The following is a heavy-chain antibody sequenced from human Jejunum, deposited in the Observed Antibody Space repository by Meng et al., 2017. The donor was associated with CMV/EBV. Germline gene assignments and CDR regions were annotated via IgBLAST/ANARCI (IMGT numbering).Heavy chain of an antibody. CDR3: ARKSIDY. Sequence: LRLSCAASGFAFSSYSMSWVRQAPGKGLEWVSSISSSSSYIYYADSVKGRFTISRDNAKNSLYLQMNSLRAEDTAVYYCARKSIDYWGQGTLVTVSS. J-gene: IGHJ4*02. V-gene: IGHV3-21*01. CDR2: ISSSSSYI. CDR1: GFAFSSYS.